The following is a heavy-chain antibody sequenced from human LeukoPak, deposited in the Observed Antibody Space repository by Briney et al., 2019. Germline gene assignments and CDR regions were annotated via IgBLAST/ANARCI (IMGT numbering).Heavy chain of an antibody. CDR2: VRSKPDGGAT. J-gene: IGHJ4*02. V-gene: IGHV3-15*01. D-gene: IGHD3-22*01. Sequence: GGSLRLSCAASGFTFSHACMNWVRQAPGKGLQWVGRVRSKPDGGATDYAAPVKGRFTISGDDSENTLYLQMNSLKTEDTAVYYCTRLGDYFDSGDYWGQGTLVTVSS. CDR1: GFTFSHAC. CDR3: TRLGDYFDSGDY.